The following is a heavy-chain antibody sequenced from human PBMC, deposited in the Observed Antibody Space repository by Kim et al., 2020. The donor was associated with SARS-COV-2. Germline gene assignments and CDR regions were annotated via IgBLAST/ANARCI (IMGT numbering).Heavy chain of an antibody. CDR3: AKARSGDYTGALDY. V-gene: IGHV3-33*06. D-gene: IGHD3-3*01. Sequence: AGSGEGRFTISRDNSKNTMYLQMNSLRAEDTAVYYCAKARSGDYTGALDYWGQGTLVTVSS. J-gene: IGHJ4*02.